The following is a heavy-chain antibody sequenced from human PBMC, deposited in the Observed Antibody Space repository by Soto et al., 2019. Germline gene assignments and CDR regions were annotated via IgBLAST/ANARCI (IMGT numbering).Heavy chain of an antibody. V-gene: IGHV4-4*02. Sequence: PSETLSLTCAVSGGSISSSNWWSWVRQPPGKGLEWIGEIYHSGSTNYNPSLKSRVTISVDKSKNQFSLKLSSVTAADTAVYYCARDRSLPHYGTNRVCRTLLYYYYGMDDWGQGTTVTVSS. CDR2: IYHSGST. D-gene: IGHD2-8*01. J-gene: IGHJ6*02. CDR1: GGSISSSNW. CDR3: ARDRSLPHYGTNRVCRTLLYYYYGMDD.